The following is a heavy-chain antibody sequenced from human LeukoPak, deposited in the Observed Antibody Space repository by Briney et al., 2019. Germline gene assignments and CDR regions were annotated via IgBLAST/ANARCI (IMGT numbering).Heavy chain of an antibody. CDR2: IYYSGST. D-gene: IGHD3-10*01. Sequence: PSETLSLTCTVSGGSINNYYWSWIRQPPWMGLEWIGYIYYSGSTNYNPSLRSRVTISLDTSRNQFSLNLSSVTAADTAVYYCARDHLGSEGAFDIWGQGTLVTVSS. V-gene: IGHV4-59*01. CDR3: ARDHLGSEGAFDI. J-gene: IGHJ4*02. CDR1: GGSINNYY.